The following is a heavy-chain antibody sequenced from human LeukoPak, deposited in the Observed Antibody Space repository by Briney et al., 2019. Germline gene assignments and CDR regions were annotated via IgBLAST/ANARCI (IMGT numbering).Heavy chain of an antibody. CDR2: ISGSGGST. D-gene: IGHD2-2*01. CDR3: ARCPPDCSSTSCYVNYYYYYYMDV. V-gene: IGHV3-23*01. J-gene: IGHJ6*03. CDR1: GFTFSSYA. Sequence: GGSLRLSCAASGFTFSSYAMSWVRQAPGKGLEWVSAISGSGGSTYYADSVKGRFTISRDNSKNTLYLQMNSLRAEDTAVYYCARCPPDCSSTSCYVNYYYYYYMDVWGKGTTVTVSS.